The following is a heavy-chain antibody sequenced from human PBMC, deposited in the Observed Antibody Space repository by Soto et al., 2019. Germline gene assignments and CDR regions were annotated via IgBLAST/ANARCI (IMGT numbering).Heavy chain of an antibody. CDR3: IRIRGPVDH. CDR1: GFSLTSSGVA. D-gene: IGHD3-10*01. CDR2: IYWDDDK. Sequence: SGPTLVNPTQTLTLTCTFSGFSLTSSGVAAGWIRQSPGKVLEHLALIYWDDDKRYSPSLKSRLTISKDISENHVVLTMTDMDPVDTGTYYCIRIRGPVDHWGQGLQVTVPS. J-gene: IGHJ4*02. V-gene: IGHV2-5*04.